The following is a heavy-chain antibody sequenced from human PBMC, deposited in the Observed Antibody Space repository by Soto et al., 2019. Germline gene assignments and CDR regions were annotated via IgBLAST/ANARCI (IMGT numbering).Heavy chain of an antibody. Sequence: SETLSLTCTVSGGSINSSAYFWTWIRQSPGKGLEWMGYIFYTGTTYSTPSLKGRPIMSIDKSKNQFSLRLTSVTAADSVVYYGAGGPSLSKAHRDYLHQVARITVAS. D-gene: IGHD3-16*02. J-gene: IGHJ4*02. CDR3: AGGPSLSKAHRDY. CDR2: IFYTGTT. V-gene: IGHV4-30-4*01. CDR1: GGSINSSAYF.